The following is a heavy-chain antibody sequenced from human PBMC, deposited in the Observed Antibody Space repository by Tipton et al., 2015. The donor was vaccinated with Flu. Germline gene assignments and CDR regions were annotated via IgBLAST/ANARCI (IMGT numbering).Heavy chain of an antibody. CDR2: ISSGGSVI. D-gene: IGHD1-26*01. V-gene: IGHV3-48*03. J-gene: IGHJ3*02. CDR1: GFTFSDFE. CDR3: TRAPPVGPTRGAFDI. Sequence: QLVQSGGDLVQPGGSLRLSCAASGFTFSDFEINWVRQAPGKGLEWVSHISSGGSVIYYADSVKGRFTISRDNAKSSVSLQMSSLRADDTAIYHCTRAPPVGPTRGAFDIWGQGTMVTVSS.